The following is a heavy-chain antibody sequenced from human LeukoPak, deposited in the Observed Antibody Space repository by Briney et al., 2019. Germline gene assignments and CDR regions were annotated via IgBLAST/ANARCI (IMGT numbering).Heavy chain of an antibody. J-gene: IGHJ4*02. CDR3: ARNAGCSGGSCFFDY. CDR2: ISAYNGNT. V-gene: IGHV1-18*01. Sequence: ASVKVSCEASGYAFPSFGISWVRQAPGQGLEWMGWISAYNGNTNYAQKLQGRVAMTTDTSTSTAYMELRSLRFDDTAVYYCARNAGCSGGSCFFDYWGQGTLVTVSS. D-gene: IGHD2-15*01. CDR1: GYAFPSFG.